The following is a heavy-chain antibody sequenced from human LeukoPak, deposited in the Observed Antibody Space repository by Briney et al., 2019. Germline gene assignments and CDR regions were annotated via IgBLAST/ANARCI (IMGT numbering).Heavy chain of an antibody. V-gene: IGHV4-59*08. D-gene: IGHD3-22*01. Sequence: SETLSLTCTVSGGSISSHYWSWIRQPPGKGLEWIGYIYYSGNTNYNPSLKSRVTISVDTSKNQFSLKLSSVTAADTAVYYCARLNYDSSGYYNFDYWGQGTLVTVSS. CDR1: GGSISSHY. CDR2: IYYSGNT. CDR3: ARLNYDSSGYYNFDY. J-gene: IGHJ4*02.